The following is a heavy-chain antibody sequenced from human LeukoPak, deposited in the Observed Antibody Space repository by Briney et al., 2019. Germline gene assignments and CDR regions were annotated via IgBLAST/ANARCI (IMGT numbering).Heavy chain of an antibody. V-gene: IGHV3-30-3*01. CDR1: GFTFSSYA. J-gene: IGHJ6*02. Sequence: PGGSLRLSCAASGFTFSSYAMHWVRQAPGKGLEWVAVISYDGSNKYYADSVKGRFTISRDNSKNTLYLQMNSLRAEDTAVYYCARDLVNFWSGQRATPPYYGMDVWGQGTTVTVSS. CDR3: ARDLVNFWSGQRATPPYYGMDV. D-gene: IGHD3-3*01. CDR2: ISYDGSNK.